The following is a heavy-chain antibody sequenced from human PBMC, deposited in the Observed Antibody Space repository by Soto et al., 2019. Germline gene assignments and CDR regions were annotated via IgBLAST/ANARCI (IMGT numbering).Heavy chain of an antibody. CDR1: GGSISSYY. CDR2: IYYSGST. Sequence: SETLSLTCTVSGGSISSYYWSWIRQPPGKGLEWIGYIYYSGSTNYNPSLKSRVTISVDTSKNQFSLKLSSVTAADTAVYYCARATGYSYGELDYWGQGTPVTVSS. J-gene: IGHJ4*02. CDR3: ARATGYSYGELDY. V-gene: IGHV4-59*01. D-gene: IGHD5-18*01.